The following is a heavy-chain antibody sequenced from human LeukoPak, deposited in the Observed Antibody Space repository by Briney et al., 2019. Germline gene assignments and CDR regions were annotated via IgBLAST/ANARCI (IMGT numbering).Heavy chain of an antibody. V-gene: IGHV1-8*01. CDR2: MNPNSGNT. CDR1: GYTFTSYD. D-gene: IGHD3-3*01. Sequence: ASVKVSCKASGYTFTSYDINWVRQATGQGLEWMGWMNPNSGNTGYAQKFQGRVTMTRNTSISTAYMELSSLRSDDTAVYYCASSYDFWSGSLDYWGQGTLVTVSS. J-gene: IGHJ4*02. CDR3: ASSYDFWSGSLDY.